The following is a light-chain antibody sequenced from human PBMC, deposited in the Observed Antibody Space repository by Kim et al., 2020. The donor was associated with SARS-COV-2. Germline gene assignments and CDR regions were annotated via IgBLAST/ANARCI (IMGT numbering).Light chain of an antibody. CDR3: QHYNQWPMYT. J-gene: IGKJ2*01. CDR1: QSVSTY. V-gene: IGKV3-15*01. Sequence: VSPGERATHSCRASQSVSTYVAWYRQKPGQAPRLIIYGASTRATGVPARISGSGSGTEFTLTISSVQSEDFAVYYCQHYNQWPMYTFGQGTKLEI. CDR2: GAS.